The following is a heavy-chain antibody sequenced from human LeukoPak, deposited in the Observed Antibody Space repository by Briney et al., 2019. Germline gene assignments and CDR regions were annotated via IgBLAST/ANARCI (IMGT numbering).Heavy chain of an antibody. J-gene: IGHJ4*02. CDR3: ARDLAYSRLDY. Sequence: GGSLRLSCAVSGLTFSSSWMDWVRQAPGKGLEWVASINPDGNKKYSADSVKGRFTISRDNAENSLYLQMNSLRVEDTAFYYCARDLAYSRLDYWAQEIWVPVSS. CDR2: INPDGNKK. V-gene: IGHV3-7*01. CDR1: GLTFSSSW. D-gene: IGHD5-18*01.